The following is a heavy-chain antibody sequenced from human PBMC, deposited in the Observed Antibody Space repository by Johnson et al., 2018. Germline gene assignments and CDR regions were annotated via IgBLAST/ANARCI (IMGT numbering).Heavy chain of an antibody. D-gene: IGHD4-23*01. CDR1: GFRFNTYS. J-gene: IGHJ3*01. Sequence: VQLVQSGGGLVKPGGSLRLSCAASGFRFNTYSMNWVRQAPGKGLEWVSSISTGSDYIYYADSVEGRFTISRDNAKNSPYLQMNSLRAGDTAVYYCARETSGGGPFDFWGQGTMVIASS. CDR3: ARETSGGGPFDF. CDR2: ISTGSDYI. V-gene: IGHV3-21*01.